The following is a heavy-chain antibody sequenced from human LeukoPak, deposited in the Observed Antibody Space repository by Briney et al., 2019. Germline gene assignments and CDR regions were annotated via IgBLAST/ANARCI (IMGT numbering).Heavy chain of an antibody. V-gene: IGHV3-23*01. J-gene: IGHJ4*02. Sequence: GGSLRLSCAASGFTFSNYAMSWVRQAPGKGLEWVSTIGGSGANTYYADSVKGRFSISRDNSKNSLYLQMNSLRSEDTAMYYCAKESGKFDYWGQGTLVAVSS. CDR2: IGGSGANT. CDR1: GFTFSNYA. CDR3: AKESGKFDY.